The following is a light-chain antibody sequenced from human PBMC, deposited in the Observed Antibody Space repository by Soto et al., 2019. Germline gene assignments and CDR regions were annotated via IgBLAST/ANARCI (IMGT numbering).Light chain of an antibody. Sequence: QSVLTQPPSVSGAPGQRVTISCTGSSSNIGAGYDVHWYQQLPGRAPKLLIYGNTNQPSGVPDRFSGSKSGTSASLAITGLQGEDGVYYYCLSFDSSLSVVFGGGTKVTVL. CDR1: SSNIGAGYD. CDR3: LSFDSSLSVV. CDR2: GNT. J-gene: IGLJ2*01. V-gene: IGLV1-40*01.